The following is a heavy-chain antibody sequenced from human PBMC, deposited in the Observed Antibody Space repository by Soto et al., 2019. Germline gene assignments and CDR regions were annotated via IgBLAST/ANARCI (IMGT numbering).Heavy chain of an antibody. D-gene: IGHD1-26*01. CDR2: IIPTFGTP. CDR3: ARGRDQPPVGLYFDS. Sequence: QVQLVQSGAEVKKPGSSVKVSCKASGDAFTNYIFDWVRQAPGQGLEWMGGIIPTFGTPKYAQTFQDRVTISADVSTGTAYLELTSLRFDDTAVYYCARGRDQPPVGLYFDSWGEGTRVTVSS. V-gene: IGHV1-69*01. CDR1: GDAFTNYI. J-gene: IGHJ4*02.